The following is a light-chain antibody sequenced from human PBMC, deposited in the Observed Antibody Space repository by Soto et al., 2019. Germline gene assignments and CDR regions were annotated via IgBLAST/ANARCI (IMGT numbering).Light chain of an antibody. J-gene: IGLJ1*01. V-gene: IGLV2-11*01. CDR1: SSDVCGYNY. CDR2: VLP. CDR3: SSYAGIYTFV. Sequence: QSALTQLRSVSGTPGQSVTISCPGTSSDVCGYNYVSWLQKHPGRASKLMIHVLPTQSSGVPDRFSRSMSGKEPSLPLSGLQTDDESDYYCSSYAGIYTFVFRTGTKVTVL.